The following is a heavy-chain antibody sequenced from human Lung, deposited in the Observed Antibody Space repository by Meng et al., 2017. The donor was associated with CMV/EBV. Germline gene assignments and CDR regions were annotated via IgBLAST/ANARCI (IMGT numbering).Heavy chain of an antibody. CDR3: ARTVGPTIVDALDI. V-gene: IGHV3-20*03. CDR1: GFTFDDYG. CDR2: IRWNGETT. J-gene: IGHJ3*02. Sequence: GGSLRLXXAASGFTFDDYGMNWVRQAPGKGLEWVSGIRWNGETTAYTDSVRGRFTISRDNAKKSLHLQMNSLRAEDTALYYCARTVGPTIVDALDIWGQGTLVXVSS. D-gene: IGHD1-26*01.